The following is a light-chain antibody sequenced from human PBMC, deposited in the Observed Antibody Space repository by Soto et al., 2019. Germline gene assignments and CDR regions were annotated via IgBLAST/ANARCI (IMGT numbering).Light chain of an antibody. J-gene: IGLJ2*01. Sequence: QSVLTQPPSVSAAPGQKVTISCSGSSSNVGNNLVSWYQQLPGTAPKLLIYDNNQRPSGIPDRFSASKSGTSATLGITGLQTGDEADYYCGTWDLKLSTVVFGGGTKGTVL. CDR2: DNN. V-gene: IGLV1-51*01. CDR3: GTWDLKLSTVV. CDR1: SSNVGNNL.